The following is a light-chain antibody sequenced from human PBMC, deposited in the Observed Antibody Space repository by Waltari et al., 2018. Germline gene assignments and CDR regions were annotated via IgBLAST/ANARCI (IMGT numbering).Light chain of an antibody. CDR1: SSDIGSYNF. CDR2: EDS. V-gene: IGLV2-23*01. J-gene: IGLJ3*02. Sequence: QSALTQPASVSGPPGQSITISCTGTSSDIGSYNFVSWYQHHPGRAPKLMIYEDSKRPSGVSNRFSGSKSGKTASRTISGLQAEDEADYYCCSYARSGVWVFGGGTKLTVL. CDR3: CSYARSGVWV.